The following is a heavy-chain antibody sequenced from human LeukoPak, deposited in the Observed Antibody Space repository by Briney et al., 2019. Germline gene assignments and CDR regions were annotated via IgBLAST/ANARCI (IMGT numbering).Heavy chain of an antibody. CDR1: GYTFTSYG. J-gene: IGHJ4*02. Sequence: ASVKVSCKASGYTFTSYGISWGRQAPGQGLEWMGWISAYNGNTNYAQKLQGRVTMTSDTSTSTAYMEVRSLRSDDTAVYYCARVQCSSTSCYRVDWFYFDYWGQGTLVTVSS. V-gene: IGHV1-18*01. D-gene: IGHD2-2*01. CDR3: ARVQCSSTSCYRVDWFYFDY. CDR2: ISAYNGNT.